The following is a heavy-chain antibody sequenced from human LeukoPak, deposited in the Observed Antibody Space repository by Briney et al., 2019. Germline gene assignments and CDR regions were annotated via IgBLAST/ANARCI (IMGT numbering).Heavy chain of an antibody. D-gene: IGHD3-22*01. CDR3: AREGYYDSYYYYYMDV. V-gene: IGHV1-69*06. CDR2: IIPIFGTA. J-gene: IGHJ6*03. CDR1: GGTFSSYA. Sequence: GASVKVSCKASGGTFSSYAISWVRQAPGQGLEWMGGIIPIFGTANYAQKFQGRVTITADKSTSTAYMELSSLRSEDTAVYYCAREGYYDSYYYYYMDVWGKGTTVTVSS.